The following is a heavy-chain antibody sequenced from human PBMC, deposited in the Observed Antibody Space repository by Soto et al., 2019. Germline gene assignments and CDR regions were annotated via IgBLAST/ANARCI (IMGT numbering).Heavy chain of an antibody. CDR2: INNDGSAA. Sequence: EEQVVESGGGLVQPGGSLRLSCAASGFTFSSYWMHWVRQVPGKGLVWVSRINNDGSAATYADAVKGRFTISRDNAKNTVYLQMTSLRAEDTAVYYCARDPPATRHRMDVWGQGTTVSVSS. V-gene: IGHV3-74*01. CDR1: GFTFSSYW. CDR3: ARDPPATRHRMDV. J-gene: IGHJ6*02.